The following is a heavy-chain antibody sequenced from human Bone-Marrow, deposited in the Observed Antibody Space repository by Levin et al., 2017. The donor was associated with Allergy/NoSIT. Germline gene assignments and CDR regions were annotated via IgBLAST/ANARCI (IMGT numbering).Heavy chain of an antibody. CDR2: IYYSGST. CDR3: ATNSSSSGWFAP. D-gene: IGHD6-6*01. CDR1: GGSVSSPTHY. V-gene: IGHV4-39*01. J-gene: IGHJ5*02. Sequence: SETLSLSCTVSGGSVSSPTHYWAWIRQPPGKGLEWVGTIYYSGSTYYSPSLKSRLTMSVDTSKNQFYLRLSSVTAADTAFYYCATNSSSSGWFAPWGQGTLVTVSS.